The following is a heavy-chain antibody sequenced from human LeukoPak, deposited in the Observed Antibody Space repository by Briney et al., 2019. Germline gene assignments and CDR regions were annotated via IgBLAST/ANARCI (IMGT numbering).Heavy chain of an antibody. CDR1: GFTFGRYA. J-gene: IGHJ3*02. CDR3: VKSAGFDWLSPLDAFDI. V-gene: IGHV3-64D*06. D-gene: IGHD3-9*01. CDR2: ISSSGGST. Sequence: QTGGSLRLSCSASGFTFGRYAMHWVRQAPGKGLEYVSAISSSGGSTYYADSVKGRFTISRDNSKDTLYLQMSSLRAEDTTVYYCVKSAGFDWLSPLDAFDIWGQGTMVTVSS.